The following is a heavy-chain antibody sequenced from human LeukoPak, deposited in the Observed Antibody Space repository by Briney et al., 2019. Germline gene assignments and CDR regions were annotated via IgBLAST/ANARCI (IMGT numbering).Heavy chain of an antibody. V-gene: IGHV1-69*13. CDR2: IIPIFGTP. Sequence: ASVKVSCKASGGTFSSYAISWVRQAPGQGLEWMGGIIPIFGTPNYAQKFQGRVTITADESTSTAYMELSSLRSEDTAVYYCARSEVATSYEYYFDYWGQGTLVTVSS. D-gene: IGHD5-12*01. J-gene: IGHJ4*02. CDR1: GGTFSSYA. CDR3: ARSEVATSYEYYFDY.